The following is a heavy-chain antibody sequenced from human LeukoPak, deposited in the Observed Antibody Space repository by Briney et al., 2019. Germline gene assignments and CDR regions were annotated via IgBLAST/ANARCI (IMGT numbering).Heavy chain of an antibody. CDR3: ARDGPSDFFDY. CDR2: IYTSGGT. Sequence: PSETLSLTCTVSGGSMSSYYWSWIRQPAGKGLEWIGRIYTSGGTNYNPSLKSRVTMSLDESKNQFSLKLSSVTAADTAVYYCARDGPSDFFDYWGQGTLVTVSS. D-gene: IGHD3-3*01. V-gene: IGHV4-4*07. CDR1: GGSMSSYY. J-gene: IGHJ4*02.